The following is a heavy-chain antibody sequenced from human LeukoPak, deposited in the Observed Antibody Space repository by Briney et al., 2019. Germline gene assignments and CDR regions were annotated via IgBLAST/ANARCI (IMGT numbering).Heavy chain of an antibody. CDR2: IYYSGST. CDR3: ARLLRDYYDSSGYYRYYFDY. V-gene: IGHV4-59*08. CDR1: GGSISSYY. J-gene: IGHJ4*02. D-gene: IGHD3-22*01. Sequence: PSETLSLTCTVSGGSISSYYWSWIRQPPGKGLEWIGYIYYSGSTYYNPSLKSRVTISVDTSKNQFSLKLSSVTAADTAVYYCARLLRDYYDSSGYYRYYFDYWGQGTLVTVSS.